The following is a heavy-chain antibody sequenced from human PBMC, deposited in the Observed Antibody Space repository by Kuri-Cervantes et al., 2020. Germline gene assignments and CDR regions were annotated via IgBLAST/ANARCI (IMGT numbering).Heavy chain of an antibody. CDR1: GFTFSSYA. V-gene: IGHV3-23*01. D-gene: IGHD2-15*01. J-gene: IGHJ5*02. Sequence: GGSLRLSCAASGFTFSSYAMSWVRQAPGKGLEWVSAISGSGGSTYYADSVKGRFTISRDNSKNTLYLQMNSLRAEDTAVYYCAKTLGYCSGGSCYSWFDPWGQGTLVTVSS. CDR2: ISGSGGST. CDR3: AKTLGYCSGGSCYSWFDP.